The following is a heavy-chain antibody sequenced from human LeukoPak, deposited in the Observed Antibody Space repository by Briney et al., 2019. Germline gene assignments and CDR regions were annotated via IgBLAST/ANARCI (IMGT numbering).Heavy chain of an antibody. CDR3: ARRERESYNYGYPDH. CDR2: IGGSGCCT. D-gene: IGHD5-18*01. J-gene: IGHJ4*02. V-gene: IGHV3-23*01. Sequence: GGSLRLSCAASGFTFSNYAMSWVRQAPGKGLEWVSSIGGSGCCTYFADFVRGRFTISRDNAKNTLYLQMNSLGAEDTAVYYCARRERESYNYGYPDHWGQGIVVTVSS. CDR1: GFTFSNYA.